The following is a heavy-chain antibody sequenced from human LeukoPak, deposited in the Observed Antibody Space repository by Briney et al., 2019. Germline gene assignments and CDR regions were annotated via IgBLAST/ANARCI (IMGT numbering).Heavy chain of an antibody. Sequence: GGSLRPACAAAGFIFSSYEMNWVRQAPGKGLEWISYISSSSSTTYNADSVKGRFTISRDNAKNSLFLQMNSLRAEDTAVYYCARGYEFIYCFGMDVWGQGTTVTVSS. CDR2: ISSSSSTT. V-gene: IGHV3-48*03. CDR3: ARGYEFIYCFGMDV. J-gene: IGHJ6*02. CDR1: GFIFSSYE. D-gene: IGHD3-3*01.